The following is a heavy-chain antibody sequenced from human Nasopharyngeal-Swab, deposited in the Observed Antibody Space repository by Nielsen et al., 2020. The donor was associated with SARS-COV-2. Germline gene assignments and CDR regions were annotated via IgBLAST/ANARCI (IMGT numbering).Heavy chain of an antibody. D-gene: IGHD3-22*01. CDR2: IYTSGST. CDR1: GGSISSYY. J-gene: IGHJ6*02. CDR3: AREIASYYYDSSGYYYPDYYYYGMDV. Sequence: SETLSLTCTVSGGSISSYYWSWIRQPAGKGLEWIGRIYTSGSTNYNPSLKSRVTMSVDTSKNQFSLKLSSVTAADTAVYYYAREIASYYYDSSGYYYPDYYYYGMDVWGQGTTVTVSS. V-gene: IGHV4-4*07.